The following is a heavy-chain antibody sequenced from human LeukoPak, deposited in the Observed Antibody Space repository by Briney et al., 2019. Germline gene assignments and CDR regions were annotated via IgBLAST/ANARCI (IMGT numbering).Heavy chain of an antibody. CDR3: ARDILATSIAAPYY. CDR2: IFYSGRT. J-gene: IGHJ4*02. D-gene: IGHD6-13*01. Sequence: PSETLSLTCTVSGGSISSSTYYWGWIRQPPGKGLEWVGSIFYSGRTYYNPSLKSRVTMSVNPSKNQCSLRLSSVNAADTAVYYCARDILATSIAAPYYWGQGTLVTVSS. CDR1: GGSISSSTYY. V-gene: IGHV4-39*07.